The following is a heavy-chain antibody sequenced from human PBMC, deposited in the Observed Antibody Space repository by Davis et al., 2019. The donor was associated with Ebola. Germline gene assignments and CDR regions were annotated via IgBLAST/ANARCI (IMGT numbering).Heavy chain of an antibody. CDR1: GYTFTSYD. D-gene: IGHD3-10*01. Sequence: ASVKVSCKASGYTFTSYDINWVRQATGQGLEWMGWMNPNSGNTGYAQKFQGRVTMTRNTSISTAYMELSSLRSEDTAVYYCARGRRVWFGENSPQYGMDVWGQGTTVTVSS. CDR3: ARGRRVWFGENSPQYGMDV. V-gene: IGHV1-8*01. J-gene: IGHJ6*02. CDR2: MNPNSGNT.